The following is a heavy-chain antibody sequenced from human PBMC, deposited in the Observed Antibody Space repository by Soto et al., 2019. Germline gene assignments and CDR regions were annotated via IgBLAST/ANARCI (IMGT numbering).Heavy chain of an antibody. J-gene: IGHJ4*02. CDR2: ISAYNGNT. D-gene: IGHD6-19*01. CDR3: ARSIAVAGGFDY. CDR1: GYTFTSYC. Sequence: GASVKVSCKASGYTFTSYCMSWVRQAPGKGLEWMGWISAYNGNTNYAQKLQGRVTMTTDTSTSTAYMELRSLRSDDTAVYYCARSIAVAGGFDYWGQGTLVTVSS. V-gene: IGHV1-18*01.